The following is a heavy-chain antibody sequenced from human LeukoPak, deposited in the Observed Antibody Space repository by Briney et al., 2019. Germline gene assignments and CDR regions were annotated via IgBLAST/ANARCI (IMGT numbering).Heavy chain of an antibody. Sequence: GGSLKLSCAASGFTFSGSAMHWVRQASGKGLEWVGRIRSKANSYATAYAASVKGRFTISRDDSKNTAYLQMNSLKTEDTAVYYCTRHYCSSTSCQMDYWGQGTLVTVSS. CDR2: IRSKANSYAT. CDR1: GFTFSGSA. V-gene: IGHV3-73*01. CDR3: TRHYCSSTSCQMDY. D-gene: IGHD2-2*01. J-gene: IGHJ4*02.